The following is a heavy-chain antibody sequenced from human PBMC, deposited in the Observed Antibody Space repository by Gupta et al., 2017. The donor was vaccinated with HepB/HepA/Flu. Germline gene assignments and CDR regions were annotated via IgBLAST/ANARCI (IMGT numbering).Heavy chain of an antibody. J-gene: IGHJ5*02. Sequence: QVHLVESGGCVVQPGRPLRPHCTASGFTFRSYAMHWVSQAPGNVLEWVASILYDESNTNYGDSVKGRVTISRDNSKNTLYLQMNSLRPDDSALYYCAGGLLPMAATGGDNWLDPWGQGTLVTGAS. CDR3: AGGLLPMAATGGDNWLDP. CDR2: ILYDESNT. V-gene: IGHV3-30-3*01. D-gene: IGHD2-15*01. CDR1: GFTFRSYA.